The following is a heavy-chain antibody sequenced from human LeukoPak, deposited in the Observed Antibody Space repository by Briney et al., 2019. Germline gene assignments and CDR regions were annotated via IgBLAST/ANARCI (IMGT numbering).Heavy chain of an antibody. CDR3: AARNAYGDYTLYFDY. Sequence: GTSVKVSCKASGFTFTSSAVQWVRQARGQRFEWIGWIVVGSGNTNYAQKFQERVTITRDMSTSTAYMELSSLRSEDTAVYYCAARNAYGDYTLYFDYWGQGTLVTVSS. CDR2: IVVGSGNT. V-gene: IGHV1-58*01. D-gene: IGHD4-17*01. CDR1: GFTFTSSA. J-gene: IGHJ4*02.